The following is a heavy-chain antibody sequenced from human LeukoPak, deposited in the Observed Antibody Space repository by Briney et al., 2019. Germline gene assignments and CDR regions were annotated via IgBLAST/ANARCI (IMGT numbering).Heavy chain of an antibody. CDR1: GFTVSTNY. D-gene: IGHD3-22*01. CDR2: VSHDGSNK. V-gene: IGHV3-30*03. CDR3: ARSPPYYDSSGYRPYYYYGMDA. Sequence: GGSLRLSCAASGFTVSTNYMSWVRQAPGKGLEWVAVVSHDGSNKFYADSVKGRFTISRDNSKNTVYLQMNSVKTEDTALYYCARSPPYYDSSGYRPYYYYGMDAWGQGTTVTVSS. J-gene: IGHJ6*02.